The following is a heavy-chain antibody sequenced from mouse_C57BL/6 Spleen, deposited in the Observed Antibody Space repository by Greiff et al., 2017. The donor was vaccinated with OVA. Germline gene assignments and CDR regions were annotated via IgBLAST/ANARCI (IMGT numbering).Heavy chain of an antibody. CDR3: ARVTPTVVSSGFDY. CDR2: ISYDGSN. Sequence: EVQLQESGPGLVKPSQSLSLTCSVTGYSITSCYYWNWIRQFPGNKLEWMGDISYDGSNNYNPSLKNRISITRDTSKNQFFLKLNSVTTEDTATYYCARVTPTVVSSGFDYWGQGTTLTVSS. D-gene: IGHD1-1*01. CDR1: GYSITSCYY. J-gene: IGHJ2*01. V-gene: IGHV3-6*01.